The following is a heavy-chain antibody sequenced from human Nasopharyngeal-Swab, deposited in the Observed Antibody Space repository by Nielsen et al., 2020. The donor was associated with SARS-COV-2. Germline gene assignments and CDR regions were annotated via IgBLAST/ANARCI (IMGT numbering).Heavy chain of an antibody. CDR1: GFTFGDYA. CDR3: TTGFDP. Sequence: SCTASGFTFGDYAMSWFRQAPGKGLEWVGRIKSKTDGGTTDYAAPVKGRFTISRDDSKNTLYLQMNSLKTEDTAVYYCTTGFDPWGQGTLVTVSS. J-gene: IGHJ5*02. V-gene: IGHV3-15*01. CDR2: IKSKTDGGTT.